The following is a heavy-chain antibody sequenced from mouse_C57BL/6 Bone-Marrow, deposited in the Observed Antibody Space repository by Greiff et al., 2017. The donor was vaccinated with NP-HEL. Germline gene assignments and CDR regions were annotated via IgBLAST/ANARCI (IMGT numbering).Heavy chain of an antibody. V-gene: IGHV5-17*01. Sequence: EVNVVESGGGLVKPGGSLKLSCAASGFTFSDYGMHWVRQAPEKGLEWVAYISSGSSTIYYADTVKGRFTISRDNAKNTLFLQMTSLRSEDTAMYYCARQYYYGRFYAMDYWGQGTSVTVSS. CDR3: ARQYYYGRFYAMDY. CDR2: ISSGSSTI. D-gene: IGHD1-1*01. CDR1: GFTFSDYG. J-gene: IGHJ4*01.